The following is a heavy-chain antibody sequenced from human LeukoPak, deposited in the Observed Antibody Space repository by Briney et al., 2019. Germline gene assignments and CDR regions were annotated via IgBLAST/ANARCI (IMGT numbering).Heavy chain of an antibody. V-gene: IGHV3-7*03. CDR3: AKDLCWYFDY. D-gene: IGHD2-21*01. CDR2: IKQDGSEK. CDR1: GFTFSSYW. Sequence: GGSLRLSCAVSGFTFSSYWMSWVRQAPGKGLESVANIKQDGSEKYYVDSVKGRFTISRDNAKNSLYLRMNSLRAEDTAVYYCAKDLCWYFDYWGQGILVTVSS. J-gene: IGHJ4*02.